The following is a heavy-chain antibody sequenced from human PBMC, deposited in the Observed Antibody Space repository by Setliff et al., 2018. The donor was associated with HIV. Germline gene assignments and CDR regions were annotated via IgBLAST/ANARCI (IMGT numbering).Heavy chain of an antibody. CDR3: ARGRFGELMSY. V-gene: IGHV4-59*11. CDR2: IYHNGNT. D-gene: IGHD3-10*01. J-gene: IGHJ4*02. Sequence: SETLSLTCTVSGGSISSHYWSWIRQPPGKGLEWIGTIYHNGNTNYNPSLKSRVTISVDTSKNQFSLRLSSVTAAETAVYYCARGRFGELMSYWGQGTLVTVSS. CDR1: GGSISSHY.